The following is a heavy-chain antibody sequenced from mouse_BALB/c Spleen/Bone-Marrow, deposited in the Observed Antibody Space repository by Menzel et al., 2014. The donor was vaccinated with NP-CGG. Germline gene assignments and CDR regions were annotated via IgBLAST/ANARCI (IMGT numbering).Heavy chain of an antibody. Sequence: LVESGAELARPGASVKLSCKASSCTFTDYYINWVKQRTGQGLEWIGEIYPGSGNTYYNEKFKGKATLTADKSSSTAYMQLSSLTSEDSAVYFCAFYGSSYAWFAYWGQGTLVTVSA. CDR1: SCTFTDYY. J-gene: IGHJ3*01. CDR3: AFYGSSYAWFAY. D-gene: IGHD1-1*01. CDR2: IYPGSGNT. V-gene: IGHV1-77*01.